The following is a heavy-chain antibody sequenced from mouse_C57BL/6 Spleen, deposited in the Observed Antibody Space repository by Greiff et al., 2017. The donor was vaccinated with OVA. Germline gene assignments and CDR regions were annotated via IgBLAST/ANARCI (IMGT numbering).Heavy chain of an antibody. Sequence: VQLKESGPVLVKPGASVKMSCKASGYTFTDYYMNWVKQSHGKSLEWIGVINPYNGGTSYNQKFKGKATLTVDKSSSTAYMELNSLTSEDSAVYYCASGDDGYHWGQGTLVTVSA. CDR2: INPYNGGT. J-gene: IGHJ3*01. V-gene: IGHV1-19*01. D-gene: IGHD2-3*01. CDR3: ASGDDGYH. CDR1: GYTFTDYY.